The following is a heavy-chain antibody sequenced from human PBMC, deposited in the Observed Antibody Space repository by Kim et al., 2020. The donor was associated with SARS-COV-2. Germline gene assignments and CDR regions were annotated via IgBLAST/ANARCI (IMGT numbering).Heavy chain of an antibody. Sequence: GGSLRLSCAASGFTFSAYAISWVRQAPGKGLEWVSTITGSGGSTYYADSVQRRFTISRDNSRNTLYLQMNSLRAEDTAVFYCARGRTTSGGAFDYWGQGTLVTVSS. CDR3: ARGRTTSGGAFDY. CDR1: GFTFSAYA. CDR2: ITGSGGST. J-gene: IGHJ4*02. D-gene: IGHD3-10*01. V-gene: IGHV3-23*01.